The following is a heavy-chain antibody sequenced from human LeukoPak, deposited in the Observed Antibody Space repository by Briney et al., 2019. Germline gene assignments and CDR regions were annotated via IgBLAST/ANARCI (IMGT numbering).Heavy chain of an antibody. V-gene: IGHV3-23*01. CDR3: AKFYDILTGYSDY. CDR1: GFTFSSFA. J-gene: IGHJ4*02. Sequence: GGSLRLFCAASGFTFSSFAMTWVRQSPGKGLEWVSAISGGGSTTYYAYYADSVKGRFTISRDDSKNTLYLQMNSLRAEDTAVYYCAKFYDILTGYSDYWGQGTLVTVSS. D-gene: IGHD3-9*01. CDR2: ISGGGSTTYYA.